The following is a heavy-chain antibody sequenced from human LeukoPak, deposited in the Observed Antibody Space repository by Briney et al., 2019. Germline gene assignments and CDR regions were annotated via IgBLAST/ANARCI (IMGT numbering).Heavy chain of an antibody. CDR1: GFTFSEYY. Sequence: PGGSLRLSCAASGFTFSEYYMSWIRQAQGKGLEWVSYIGSSSSYTNYADSGKGRFTISRDNAKNSLYLQMNSLRAEHTAVYYCARAIAAAKEWFDPWGQGTLVTVSS. D-gene: IGHD6-13*01. CDR2: IGSSSSYT. V-gene: IGHV3-11*06. CDR3: ARAIAAAKEWFDP. J-gene: IGHJ5*02.